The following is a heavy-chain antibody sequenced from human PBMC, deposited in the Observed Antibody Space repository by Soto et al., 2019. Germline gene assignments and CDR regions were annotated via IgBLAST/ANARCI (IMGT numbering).Heavy chain of an antibody. J-gene: IGHJ4*02. D-gene: IGHD3-22*01. CDR1: GYTFTGYY. V-gene: IGHV1-2*02. CDR2: INPNSGGT. CDR3: ARDQGPFYYDSSGTFDY. Sequence: SVKVSCKASGYTFTGYYMHWVRQAPGQGLEWMGWINPNSGGTNYAQKFQGRVTMTRDTSISTAYMELSRLRSDDTAVYYCARDQGPFYYDSSGTFDYWGQGTLVTVSS.